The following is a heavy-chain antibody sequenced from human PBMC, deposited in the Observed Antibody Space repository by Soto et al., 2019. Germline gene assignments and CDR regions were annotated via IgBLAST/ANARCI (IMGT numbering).Heavy chain of an antibody. V-gene: IGHV1-18*01. CDR2: ISAYNGNT. J-gene: IGHJ4*02. CDR1: GYTFTSYG. CDR3: ARDSPPVDY. Sequence: QVQLVQSGAEVKKPGASVKVSCKASGYTFTSYGISWVRQAPGQGLEWMGWISAYNGNTKYAQKXQXXXTXXTDTSTRTAYMELSSLRSDDTAVYYCARDSPPVDYWGQGTLVTVSS.